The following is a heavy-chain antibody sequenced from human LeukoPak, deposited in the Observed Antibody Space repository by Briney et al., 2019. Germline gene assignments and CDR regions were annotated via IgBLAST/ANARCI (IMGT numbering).Heavy chain of an antibody. D-gene: IGHD3-22*01. V-gene: IGHV4-39*07. CDR2: INHSGST. CDR3: ARLGRTYYYDSSGYSP. Sequence: SETLSLTCTVSGGSISSSSYYWGWIRQPPGKGLEWIGEINHSGSTNYNPSLKSRVTISVDTSKNQFSLKLSSVTAADTAVYYCARLGRTYYYDSSGYSPWGQGTLVTVSS. J-gene: IGHJ5*02. CDR1: GGSISSSSYY.